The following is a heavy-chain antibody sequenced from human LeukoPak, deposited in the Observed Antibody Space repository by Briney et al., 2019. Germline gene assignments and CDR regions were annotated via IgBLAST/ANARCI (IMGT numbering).Heavy chain of an antibody. J-gene: IGHJ5*02. CDR3: AISGSLYDWFDP. CDR1: GGSISSSSYY. D-gene: IGHD3-22*01. CDR2: IYYSGST. Sequence: PSETLSLTCTVSGGSISSSSYYWGWIRQPPGKGLEWIGSIYYSGSTYYNPSLKSRVTISVDTSKNQFSLKLRSVTAADTAVYYCAISGSLYDWFDPWGQGTLVTVSS. V-gene: IGHV4-39*07.